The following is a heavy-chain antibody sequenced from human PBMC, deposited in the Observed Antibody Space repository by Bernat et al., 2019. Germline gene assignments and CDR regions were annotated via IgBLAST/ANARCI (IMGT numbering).Heavy chain of an antibody. CDR3: ARDRAGITARGCDY. Sequence: QVQLVESGGGVVQPGRSLRLSCAASGFTFSSYGMHWVRQAPGKGLVWVAVIWYDGSNKYYADSVKGRFTISRDNSKNTLYLQMNSLRAEDTAVYYCARDRAGITARGCDYWGQGTLVTVSS. V-gene: IGHV3-33*01. CDR1: GFTFSSYG. J-gene: IGHJ4*02. CDR2: IWYDGSNK. D-gene: IGHD5-24*01.